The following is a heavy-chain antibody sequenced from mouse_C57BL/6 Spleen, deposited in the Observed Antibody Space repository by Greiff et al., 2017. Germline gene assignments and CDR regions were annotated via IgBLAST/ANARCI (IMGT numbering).Heavy chain of an antibody. CDR2: IYPGSGST. D-gene: IGHD2-4*01. CDR1: GYTFTSYW. J-gene: IGHJ4*01. Sequence: QVQLQQSGAELVKPGASVKMSCKASGYTFTSYWITWVKQRPGQGLEWIGDIYPGSGSTNYNEKFKSKATLTVDTSSSTAYMQLSSLTSEDSAVYYCARRDDYDDAMDYWGQGTSVTVSS. CDR3: ARRDDYDDAMDY. V-gene: IGHV1-55*01.